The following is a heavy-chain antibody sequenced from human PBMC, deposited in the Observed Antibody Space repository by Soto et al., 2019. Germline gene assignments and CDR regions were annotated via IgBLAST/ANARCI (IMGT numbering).Heavy chain of an antibody. CDR3: ARYEEGIAAAFDY. Sequence: QVQLQESGPGLVKPSQTLSLTCTVSGGSISSGGYYWSWIRQHPGKGLEWIGYIYYSGSTYYNPSLKSRVTISVDTSKNQFSLKLSSVTATDTAVYYCARYEEGIAAAFDYWGQGTLVTVSS. D-gene: IGHD6-13*01. V-gene: IGHV4-31*03. J-gene: IGHJ4*02. CDR1: GGSISSGGYY. CDR2: IYYSGST.